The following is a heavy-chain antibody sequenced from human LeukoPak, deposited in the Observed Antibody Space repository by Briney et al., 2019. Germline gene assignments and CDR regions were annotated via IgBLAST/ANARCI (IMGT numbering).Heavy chain of an antibody. Sequence: SGTLSLTCAVSGGSISTNTWWSWVRQPPGKGLEWIGTIYSSGSTYYNPSLKSRVTISVESSKNQFSLKLSSVTAADTAVYYCARHVYPVMISNWFDPWGQGTLVTVSS. J-gene: IGHJ5*02. CDR2: IYSSGST. V-gene: IGHV4-4*02. CDR1: GGSISTNTW. D-gene: IGHD3/OR15-3a*01. CDR3: ARHVYPVMISNWFDP.